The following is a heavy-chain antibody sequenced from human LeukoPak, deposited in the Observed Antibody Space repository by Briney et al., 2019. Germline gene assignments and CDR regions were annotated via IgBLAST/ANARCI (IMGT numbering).Heavy chain of an antibody. CDR1: GFTFSDYY. D-gene: IGHD3-3*01. CDR2: ISSSGSTI. Sequence: GGSLRLSCAASGFTFSDYYMSWIRQAPGKGLEWVSYISSSGSTIYYADSVKGRFTISRDNAKNSLYLQMNSLRAEDTAVYYCARAHYVLRFLEWLSPKNYYYYMDVWGKGTTVTVSS. V-gene: IGHV3-11*04. CDR3: ARAHYVLRFLEWLSPKNYYYYMDV. J-gene: IGHJ6*03.